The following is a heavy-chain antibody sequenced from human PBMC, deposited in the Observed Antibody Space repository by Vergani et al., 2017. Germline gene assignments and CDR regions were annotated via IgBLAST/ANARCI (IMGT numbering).Heavy chain of an antibody. CDR3: ARTYALLLFGELSREYAFDI. Sequence: QVQLVQSGAEVKKPGASVKVSCKASGYTFTSYGISWVRQAPGQGLEWMGWISAYNGNTNYARKLQGRVTMTTDAATSTAYMELRSLRSDETAVYYCARTYALLLFGELSREYAFDIWGQGTMVTVSS. D-gene: IGHD3-10*01. CDR1: GYTFTSYG. CDR2: ISAYNGNT. J-gene: IGHJ3*02. V-gene: IGHV1-18*01.